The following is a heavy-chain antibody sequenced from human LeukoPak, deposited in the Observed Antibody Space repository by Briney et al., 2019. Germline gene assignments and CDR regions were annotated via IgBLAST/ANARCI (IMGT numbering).Heavy chain of an antibody. V-gene: IGHV3-66*01. D-gene: IGHD3-22*01. J-gene: IGHJ2*01. CDR1: GFTVSSNY. CDR2: IYSGGST. CDR3: ARDKVYYYDSSGYSYYWYFDL. Sequence: GGSLRLSCAASGFTVSSNYMSWVRQAPGKGLEWVSVIYSGGSTYYADSVKGKFTISRDNSKNTLYLQMNSLRAEDTAVYYCARDKVYYYDSSGYSYYWYFDLWGRGTLVTVSS.